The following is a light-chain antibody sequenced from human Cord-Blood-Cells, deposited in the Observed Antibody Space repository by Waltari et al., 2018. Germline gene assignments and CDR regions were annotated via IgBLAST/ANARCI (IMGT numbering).Light chain of an antibody. CDR2: DVS. J-gene: IGLJ3*02. V-gene: IGLV2-14*01. CDR1: SSDVGGYNY. CDR3: SSYTSSSTWV. Sequence: QSALTQPASVSGSPGQSITISCTGTSSDVGGYNYVSWYQQHPGKAPNLMIYDVSKPPSGVSNRFSGSKSGNTASLTISGLQAEDEADYYCSSYTSSSTWVFGGGTKLTVL.